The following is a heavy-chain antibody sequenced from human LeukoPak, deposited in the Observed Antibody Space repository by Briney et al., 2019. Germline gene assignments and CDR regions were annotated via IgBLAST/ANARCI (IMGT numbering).Heavy chain of an antibody. CDR2: MNPNSGNT. CDR3: ARGAVNRYNWNDNNYYYYYMDV. J-gene: IGHJ6*03. D-gene: IGHD1-1*01. CDR1: GYTFTSYD. Sequence: ASVKVSCKASGYTFTSYDINWVRQATGQGLEWMGWMNPNSGNTGYAQKFQGRVTITRSTSISTAYMELSSLRSEDTAVYYCARGAVNRYNWNDNNYYYYYMDVWGKGTTVTISS. V-gene: IGHV1-8*03.